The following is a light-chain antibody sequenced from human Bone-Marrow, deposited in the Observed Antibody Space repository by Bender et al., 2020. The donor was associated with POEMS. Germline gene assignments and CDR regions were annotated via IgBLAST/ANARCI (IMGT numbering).Light chain of an antibody. J-gene: IGLJ2*01. Sequence: QSVLTQPPSVSGAPGQRVTISCTGSSSNIGAGYPVRWYQQLPGAAPKLLISANTNRPSGVPDRFSGSKSGTSGSLAITGLQAEDEADYYCQSYDSSLSGWVFGGGTKVTVL. CDR3: QSYDSSLSGWV. CDR2: ANT. CDR1: SSNIGAGYP. V-gene: IGLV1-40*01.